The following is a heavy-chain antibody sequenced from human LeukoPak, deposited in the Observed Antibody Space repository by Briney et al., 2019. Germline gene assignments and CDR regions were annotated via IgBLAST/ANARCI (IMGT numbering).Heavy chain of an antibody. V-gene: IGHV1-2*02. J-gene: IGHJ4*02. CDR1: GYTFTGYY. Sequence: ASVKVSCKASGYTFTGYYMHWVRQAPGQGLEWMGWITPNSGGTNYAQKFQGRVTMTRDTSISTAYMELSRLRSDDTAVYYCARDRRAYYDILTGCFDYWGQGTLVTVSS. CDR2: ITPNSGGT. D-gene: IGHD3-9*01. CDR3: ARDRRAYYDILTGCFDY.